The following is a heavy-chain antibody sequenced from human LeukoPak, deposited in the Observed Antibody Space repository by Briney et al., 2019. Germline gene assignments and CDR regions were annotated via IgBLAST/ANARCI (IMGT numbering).Heavy chain of an antibody. CDR2: INANSGGT. CDR1: GDTFIGYY. J-gene: IGHJ4*02. Sequence: ASVKVSCKASGDTFIGYYIHWVRQAPGQGLEWMGWINANSGGTHYAQKFQGRVTMTRDTSISTAYMELSRLRSDDTAVYYCARGYYDFWSGYFAGILCYWGQGTLVTVSS. CDR3: ARGYYDFWSGYFAGILCY. V-gene: IGHV1-2*02. D-gene: IGHD3-3*01.